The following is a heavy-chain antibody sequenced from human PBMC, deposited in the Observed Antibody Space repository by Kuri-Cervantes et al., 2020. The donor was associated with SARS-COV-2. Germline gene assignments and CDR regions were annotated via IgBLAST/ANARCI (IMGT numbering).Heavy chain of an antibody. V-gene: IGHV3-53*01. J-gene: IGHJ6*02. D-gene: IGHD6-6*01. Sequence: GESLKISCAASGFTFSSYAMSWVRQAPGKGLEWVSVIYSGGSTYYADSVKGRFTISRDNAKNSLYLQMNSLRAEDTAVYYCARDLRYSSSDGMDVWGQGTTVTVSS. CDR3: ARDLRYSSSDGMDV. CDR1: GFTFSSYA. CDR2: IYSGGST.